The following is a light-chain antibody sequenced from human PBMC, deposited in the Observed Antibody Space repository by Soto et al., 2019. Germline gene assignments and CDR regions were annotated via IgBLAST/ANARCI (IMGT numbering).Light chain of an antibody. CDR2: GAS. J-gene: IGKJ1*01. Sequence: AIQMTQSTSSLSASVGDRVNITCRASQGIRNYLGWYQQKPGKAPNLLIYGASTLQSGVPSRFSGSGSGTDFTLTINSLQPEDFATYYCLHDYNYPRTFGQGTRVDVK. CDR3: LHDYNYPRT. CDR1: QGIRNY. V-gene: IGKV1-6*01.